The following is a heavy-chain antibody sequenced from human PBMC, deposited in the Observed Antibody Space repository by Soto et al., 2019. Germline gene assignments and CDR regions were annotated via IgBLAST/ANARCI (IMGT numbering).Heavy chain of an antibody. Sequence: SETLSLTCTVSGGSISSYYWSWIRQPPGKGLEWIGYIYYSGSTNYNPSLKSRVTISVDTSKNQFSLKPSSVTAADTAVYYCARHSIFGVVILDYWGQGTLVTVSS. J-gene: IGHJ4*02. D-gene: IGHD3-3*01. V-gene: IGHV4-59*08. CDR3: ARHSIFGVVILDY. CDR2: IYYSGST. CDR1: GGSISSYY.